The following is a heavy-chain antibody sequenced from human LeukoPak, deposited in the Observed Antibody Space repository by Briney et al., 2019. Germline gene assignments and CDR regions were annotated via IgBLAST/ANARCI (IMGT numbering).Heavy chain of an antibody. Sequence: PSETLSLTCTVSGGSISSYNWSWIRQPPGRGLEWVGSIYFSGSTYYNPSLKSRVTISVDTSKNQFSLKLSSVTAADTAVYYCARHVNDFWSGYYTTFDYWGQGTLVTVSS. D-gene: IGHD3-3*01. CDR3: ARHVNDFWSGYYTTFDY. J-gene: IGHJ4*02. CDR2: IYFSGST. CDR1: GGSISSYN. V-gene: IGHV4-59*05.